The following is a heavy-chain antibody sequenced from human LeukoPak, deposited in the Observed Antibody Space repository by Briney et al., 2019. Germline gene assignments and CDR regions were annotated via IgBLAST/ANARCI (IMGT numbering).Heavy chain of an antibody. CDR1: GYTFTDYY. CDR3: ARGYYSSGSFYNY. Sequence: AASVKVSCTASGYTFTDYYLHWVRQAPGQGLEWMGWINPNMGDTAYAQKFEGRVTLTTDTSIDTAYMELSSLKSEDTAVYYCARGYYSSGSFYNYWGQGTLVTVSS. CDR2: INPNMGDT. D-gene: IGHD3-10*01. V-gene: IGHV1-8*03. J-gene: IGHJ4*02.